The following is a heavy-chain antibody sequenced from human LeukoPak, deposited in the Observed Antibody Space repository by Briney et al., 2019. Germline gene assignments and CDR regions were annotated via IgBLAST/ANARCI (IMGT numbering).Heavy chain of an antibody. V-gene: IGHV3-11*01. D-gene: IGHD1-7*01. CDR2: ISVSGDTM. CDR3: ARQPIRTLAVELFDF. J-gene: IGHJ4*02. Sequence: KPGGSLRLSCVVSGFTFSDYYMSWVRQAPGKEPEWISYISVSGDTMDYADSVKGRFTISRDNAGSSLYLQMDSLRVEDTAVYYCARQPIRTLAVELFDFWGQGAQVTVSS. CDR1: GFTFSDYY.